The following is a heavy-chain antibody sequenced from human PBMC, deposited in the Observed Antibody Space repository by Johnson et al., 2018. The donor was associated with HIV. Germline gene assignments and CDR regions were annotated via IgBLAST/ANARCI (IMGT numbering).Heavy chain of an antibody. V-gene: IGHV3-11*04. CDR1: GFTFSDYY. J-gene: IGHJ3*02. CDR3: ACYHYYDSRLNDAFDI. D-gene: IGHD3-22*01. CDR2: ISSSGSTI. Sequence: QVQLVESGGGLVKPGGSLRLSCAASGFTFSDYYMSWIRQAPGKGLEWVSYISSSGSTIYYADSVKGRFTISRDNAKNSLYLQMNSLRAEDTAVYYCACYHYYDSRLNDAFDIWGQGTMVTVSS.